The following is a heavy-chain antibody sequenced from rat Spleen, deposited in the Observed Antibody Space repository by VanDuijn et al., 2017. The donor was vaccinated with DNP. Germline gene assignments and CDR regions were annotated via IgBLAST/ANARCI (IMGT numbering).Heavy chain of an antibody. Sequence: EVQLVESGGGLVQPGRSLKLSCVASGFTFNDFYMAWVRQTPQKGLEWVASIRYAGDNKEYGDSGKGRFNISRDNGKNSLYLHMDSLKSEDTATYYCARHPLYGGYMYFDSWGQGVMVTVSS. CDR1: GFTFNDFY. CDR3: ARHPLYGGYMYFDS. V-gene: IGHV5-22*01. CDR2: IRYAGDNK. J-gene: IGHJ2*01. D-gene: IGHD1-11*01.